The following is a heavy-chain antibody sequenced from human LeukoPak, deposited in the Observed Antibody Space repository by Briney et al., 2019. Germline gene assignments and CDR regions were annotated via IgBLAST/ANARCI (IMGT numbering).Heavy chain of an antibody. CDR1: GFTFSSYG. Sequence: GRSLRLSCAASGFTFSSYGMHWVRQAPGKGLEWVAVIWYDGSNKYYADSVKGRFTISRDNSKNTLYLQMNSLRAEDTAVYYCARGDDLLGGANDYWGQGTLVTVSS. CDR2: IWYDGSNK. CDR3: ARGDDLLGGANDY. V-gene: IGHV3-33*01. D-gene: IGHD3-16*01. J-gene: IGHJ4*02.